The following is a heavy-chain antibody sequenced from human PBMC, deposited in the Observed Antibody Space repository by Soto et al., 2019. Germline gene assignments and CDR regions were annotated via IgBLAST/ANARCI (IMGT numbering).Heavy chain of an antibody. CDR1: GGSFSGYY. CDR2: INHSGST. D-gene: IGHD3-22*01. Sequence: PSETLSLTCAVYGGSFSGYYWSWIRQPPGKGLEWIGEINHSGSTNYNPSLKSRVTISVDTSKNQFSLKLSSVTAADTAVYHCARVNYYDSSGYSYWGQGSLVTVSS. V-gene: IGHV4-34*01. CDR3: ARVNYYDSSGYSY. J-gene: IGHJ4*02.